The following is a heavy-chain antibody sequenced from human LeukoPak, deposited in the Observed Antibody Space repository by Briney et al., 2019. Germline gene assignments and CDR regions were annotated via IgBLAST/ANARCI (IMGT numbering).Heavy chain of an antibody. Sequence: SVKVSCKASGGTFSSYAISWVRQAPGQGLEWMGGFIPIFGTANYAQKFQGRVTITADESTSTAYMELSSLRSEDTAVYYCASGGTLDYDFWSGPGFDYWGQGTLVTVSS. CDR3: ASGGTLDYDFWSGPGFDY. V-gene: IGHV1-69*13. J-gene: IGHJ4*02. CDR1: GGTFSSYA. CDR2: FIPIFGTA. D-gene: IGHD3-3*01.